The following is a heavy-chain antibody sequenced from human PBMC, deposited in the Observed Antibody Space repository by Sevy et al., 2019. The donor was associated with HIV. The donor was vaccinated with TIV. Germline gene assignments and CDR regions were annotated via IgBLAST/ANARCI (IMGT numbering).Heavy chain of an antibody. CDR2: ISYDGSNN. CDR3: AKVGGTYYDFWSGYGYFDY. J-gene: IGHJ4*02. D-gene: IGHD3-3*01. CDR1: GFTFSNYD. Sequence: GGSLRLSCAASGFTFSNYDIHWARQAPGKGLEWVAVISYDGSNNYYADSVKGRFTISRDNSKNTLYLQMNSLRAEDTAVYYCAKVGGTYYDFWSGYGYFDYWGQGTLVTVSS. V-gene: IGHV3-30*18.